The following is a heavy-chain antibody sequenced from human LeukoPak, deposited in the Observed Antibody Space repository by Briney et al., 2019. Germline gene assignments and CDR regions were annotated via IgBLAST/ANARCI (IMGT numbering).Heavy chain of an antibody. Sequence: GGSLRLSCAASGFTFSSYAMSWVRQAPGKGLEWVSAISGSGGSTYYADSVKGRFTISRDNSKNTLYLQMSSLRAEDTAVYYCARERNHYGSGSYYNTWGQGTLVTVSS. CDR3: ARERNHYGSGSYYNT. CDR2: ISGSGGST. J-gene: IGHJ5*02. V-gene: IGHV3-23*01. CDR1: GFTFSSYA. D-gene: IGHD3-10*01.